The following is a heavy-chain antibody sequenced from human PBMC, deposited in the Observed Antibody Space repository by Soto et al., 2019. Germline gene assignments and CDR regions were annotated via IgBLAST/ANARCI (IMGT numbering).Heavy chain of an antibody. CDR3: KVLMVSYGMDV. Sequence: ASVKVSCKASGYTFNGYYMHWVRQAPGQGLEWMGWINPNSGGTNYAQKFQGWVTMTRDTSISTAYMELSRLRSDDTAVYYCKVLMVSYGMDVWGQGTTVTVSS. D-gene: IGHD2-8*01. CDR2: INPNSGGT. CDR1: GYTFNGYY. J-gene: IGHJ6*02. V-gene: IGHV1-2*04.